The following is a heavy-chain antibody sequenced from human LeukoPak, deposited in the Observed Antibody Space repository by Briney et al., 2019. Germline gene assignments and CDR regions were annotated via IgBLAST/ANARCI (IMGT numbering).Heavy chain of an antibody. CDR1: GFTFSTYT. CDR2: ISFDGSNT. V-gene: IGHV3-30-3*01. D-gene: IGHD3-3*01. J-gene: IGHJ4*02. Sequence: SGGSLRLSCAASGFTFSTYTMHWVRQAPGKGLEWVAFISFDGSNTYYADSVKGRFTISRDNSKNTLYLQMNSLRAEDTAVYYCARAGYYLSPYFFDYWGQGTLVTASS. CDR3: ARAGYYLSPYFFDY.